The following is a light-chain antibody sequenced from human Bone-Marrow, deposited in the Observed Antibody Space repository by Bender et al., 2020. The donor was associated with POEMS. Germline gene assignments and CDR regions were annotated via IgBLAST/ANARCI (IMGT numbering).Light chain of an antibody. Sequence: QSALTQPPSVSGSPGQSVNISCTGTSSDVGSYIRVSWYQQTPGTAPKLMIYEVSNRPSGVSNRFSGSKSGNTASLTISGLQAEDEADYYCFSKSSRAFVFGTGTKVTVL. V-gene: IGLV2-18*02. CDR1: SSDVGSYIR. J-gene: IGLJ1*01. CDR3: FSKSSRAFV. CDR2: EVS.